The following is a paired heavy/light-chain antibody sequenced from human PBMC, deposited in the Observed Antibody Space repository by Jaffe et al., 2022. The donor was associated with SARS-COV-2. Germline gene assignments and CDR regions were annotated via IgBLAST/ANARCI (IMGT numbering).Heavy chain of an antibody. V-gene: IGHV2-5*04. CDR3: IRIIRMALRPSIKVPTIDY. CDR2: IYWDDDK. J-gene: IGHJ4*02. Sequence: QITLKESGPMLVKPTQTLTLTCSFSGFSLSTTGVAVGWIRQPPGKALEWLGLIYWDDDKRYSPNLRDRVAITKDTSKNQVVLTVTNADPIDTGTYYCIRIIRMALRPSIKVPTIDYWGQGALVTVSS. D-gene: IGHD2-15*01. CDR1: GFSLSTTGVA.
Light chain of an antibody. CDR1: QDITNY. Sequence: DIQMTQSPSSLSASVGDRVSITCRASQDITNYLAWFQQKPGKAPKSLIYAASTLQSGVPSRFSGSGFGTDFTLTIATLQPEDFAIYYCQQYNVYPWTFGPGTTVEIK. CDR3: QQYNVYPWT. CDR2: AAS. J-gene: IGKJ1*01. V-gene: IGKV1-16*01.